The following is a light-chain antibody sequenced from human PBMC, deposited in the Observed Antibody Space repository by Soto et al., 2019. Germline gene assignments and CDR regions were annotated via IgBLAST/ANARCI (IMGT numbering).Light chain of an antibody. V-gene: IGKV1-39*01. Sequence: DIQMTQSPSSLSASVGDRVTITCRASQSIDTYLNWYQQKPGKAPKVLLYAASSLQSGVPSRFSGSGYGTDFTLTISSLYPEDFASYYCQQSYRTPRTFGEGTRVEIK. CDR3: QQSYRTPRT. CDR1: QSIDTY. CDR2: AAS. J-gene: IGKJ1*01.